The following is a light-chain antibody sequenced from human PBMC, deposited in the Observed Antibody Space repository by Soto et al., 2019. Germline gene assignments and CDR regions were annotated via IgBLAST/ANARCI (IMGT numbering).Light chain of an antibody. J-gene: IGKJ4*01. CDR1: QSISTW. CDR3: QQYNSYSPSLT. V-gene: IGKV1-5*03. Sequence: DIQMTQSPSTLPASVGDRVTITCRASQSISTWLAWYQQKPGKAPNLLIYKASYLASGVPSRFSGGGSGTEFTLTISSLQPDDFATYYCQQYNSYSPSLTFGGGTKVDIK. CDR2: KAS.